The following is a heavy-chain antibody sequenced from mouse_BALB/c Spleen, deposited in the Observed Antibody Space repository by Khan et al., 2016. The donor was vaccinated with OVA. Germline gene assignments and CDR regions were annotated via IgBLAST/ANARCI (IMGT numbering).Heavy chain of an antibody. J-gene: IGHJ2*01. D-gene: IGHD2-10*01. CDR1: GYAFRSYW. CDR3: ARPYYDDY. V-gene: IGHV1-9*01. CDR2: ILPGTGNT. Sequence: QVQLQQSGAELMKPGASVKISCKATGYAFRSYWIEWVKQRPGHGLEWVGEILPGTGNTNYNEKFEGKATFTADPSSNTAYLQLSSLTSEDSAFYYCARPYYDDYWGQGTTLTVSS.